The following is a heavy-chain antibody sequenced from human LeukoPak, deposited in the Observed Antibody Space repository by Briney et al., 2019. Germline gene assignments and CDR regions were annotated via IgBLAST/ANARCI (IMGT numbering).Heavy chain of an antibody. CDR3: ARGTSAYCSGGSCYPYNWLDP. CDR2: MDPNSGNT. V-gene: IGHV1-8*03. D-gene: IGHD2-15*01. CDR1: GYTFTNYD. J-gene: IGHJ5*02. Sequence: ASVKVSCKASGYTFTNYDINWVRQATGQGLEWMGWMDPNSGNTGYAQKFQGRVTFTRNTSIRTAYMELSSLRSEDTAVYYCARGTSAYCSGGSCYPYNWLDPWGQGSLVTHSS.